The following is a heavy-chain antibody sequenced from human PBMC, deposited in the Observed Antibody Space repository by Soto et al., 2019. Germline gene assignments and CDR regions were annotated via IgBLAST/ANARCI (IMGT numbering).Heavy chain of an antibody. CDR2: IESGGSI. D-gene: IGHD3-16*01. V-gene: IGHV3-53*01. J-gene: IGHJ3*02. CDR3: ASTTVWKDAFVI. CDR1: GVTVNTNY. Sequence: EVQLVESGGGLIQPGGSLRLSCAASGVTVNTNYMSWVRQSPGKGLEWVSLIESGGSIYYADSVQGRFTISRDNVKNTLSLQMNSLRVEDTAVYYCASTTVWKDAFVIWGQGTLVTVSS.